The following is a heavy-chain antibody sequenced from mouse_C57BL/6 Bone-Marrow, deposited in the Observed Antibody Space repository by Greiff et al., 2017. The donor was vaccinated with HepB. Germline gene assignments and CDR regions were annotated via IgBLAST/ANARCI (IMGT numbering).Heavy chain of an antibody. CDR2: IRSKSNNYAT. CDR3: VRHISFYSNYVYYAMDY. CDR1: GFSFNTYA. J-gene: IGHJ4*01. Sequence: DVMLVESGGGLVQPKGSLKLSCAASGFSFNTYAMNWVRQAPGKGLEWVARIRSKSNNYATYYADSVKDRFTISRDDSESMLYLQMNNLKTEDTAMYYCVRHISFYSNYVYYAMDYWGQGTSVTVSS. V-gene: IGHV10-1*01. D-gene: IGHD2-5*01.